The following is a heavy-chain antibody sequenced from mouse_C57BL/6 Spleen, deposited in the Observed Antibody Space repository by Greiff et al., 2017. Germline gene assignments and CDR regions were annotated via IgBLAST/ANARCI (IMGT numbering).Heavy chain of an antibody. V-gene: IGHV2-2*01. J-gene: IGHJ4*01. Sequence: VKLMESGPGLVQPSQSLSITCTVSGFSLTSYGVHWVRQSPGKGLEWLGVIWSGGSTDYNAAFISRLSISKDNSKSQVFFKMNSLQADDTAIYYCARTSDVSYYYAMDYWGQGTSVTVSS. CDR1: GFSLTSYG. CDR2: IWSGGST. CDR3: ARTSDVSYYYAMDY.